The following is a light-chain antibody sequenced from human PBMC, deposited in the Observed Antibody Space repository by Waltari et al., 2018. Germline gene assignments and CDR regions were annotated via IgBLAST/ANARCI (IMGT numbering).Light chain of an antibody. CDR2: DVS. J-gene: IGLJ3*02. V-gene: IGLV2-11*01. CDR1: SSDVGGYNY. CDR3: CSYAGSYNLWV. Sequence: QSALTQPRSVSGSPGQSVTISCTGTSSDVGGYNYVSWYQQHPGKAPKLMIYDVSKRPSGVPDRCSGSKSGTTASLTISGLQAEDEADYYCCSYAGSYNLWVFGGGTKLTVL.